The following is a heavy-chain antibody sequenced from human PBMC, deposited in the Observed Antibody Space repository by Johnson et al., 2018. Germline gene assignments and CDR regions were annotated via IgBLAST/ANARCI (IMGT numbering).Heavy chain of an antibody. D-gene: IGHD4-17*01. CDR3: ARARGYGDGYAFDI. J-gene: IGHJ3*02. Sequence: VQLVESGGGVVRPGGSLRLSCAASGFTFDNYGMNWVRQAPGGGMEWVSHIHWNGGSSGYGDSVQGRLTIPRDNAKNSLYLQMNSLRAEDTAFYYCARARGYGDGYAFDIWGHGTLVTVSA. V-gene: IGHV3-20*04. CDR2: IHWNGGSS. CDR1: GFTFDNYG.